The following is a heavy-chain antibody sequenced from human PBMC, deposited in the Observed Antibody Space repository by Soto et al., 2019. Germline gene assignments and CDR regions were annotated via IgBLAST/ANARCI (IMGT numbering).Heavy chain of an antibody. D-gene: IGHD1-26*01. J-gene: IGHJ4*02. Sequence: ASVKVSCKVSGYTLSELSMYWVRQAPGKGLEWMGGFDPEDGETIYAQKFQGRVTMTEDTSTDTAYMELSSLRSEDTAVYYCATENQEGGTYFDYWGQGTLVTVSS. CDR2: FDPEDGET. CDR3: ATENQEGGTYFDY. V-gene: IGHV1-24*01. CDR1: GYTLSELS.